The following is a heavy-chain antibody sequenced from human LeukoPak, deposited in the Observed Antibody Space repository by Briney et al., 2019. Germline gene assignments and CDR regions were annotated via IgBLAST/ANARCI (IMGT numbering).Heavy chain of an antibody. Sequence: SETLSLTCTVSGGSISSSSYYWGWIRQPPGKGLEWIGSIYYSGSTYYNPSLKSRVTISVDTSKNQFSLKLSSVTAADTAVYYSARRRRELIPPWYYFDYWGQGTLVTVSS. J-gene: IGHJ4*02. CDR3: ARRRRELIPPWYYFDY. CDR2: IYYSGST. V-gene: IGHV4-39*01. D-gene: IGHD1-26*01. CDR1: GGSISSSSYY.